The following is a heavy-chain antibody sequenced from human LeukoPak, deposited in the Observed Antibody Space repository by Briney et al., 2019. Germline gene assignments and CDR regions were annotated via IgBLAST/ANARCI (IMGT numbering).Heavy chain of an antibody. CDR2: ISSSSSYI. CDR3: ARAITNFYDSSAPYYYDC. D-gene: IGHD3-22*01. V-gene: IGHV3-21*01. Sequence: PGGSLRLSCAASGFTFSSFSMNWVRQAPGKGLEWVSSISSSSSYIYYADSVKGRFTISRDNAKNSLYLQMNSLRAEDTAVYYCARAITNFYDSSAPYYYDCWGQGTLVTVSS. CDR1: GFTFSSFS. J-gene: IGHJ4*02.